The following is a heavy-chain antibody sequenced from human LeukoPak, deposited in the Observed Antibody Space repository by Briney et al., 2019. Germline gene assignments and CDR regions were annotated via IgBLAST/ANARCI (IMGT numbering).Heavy chain of an antibody. V-gene: IGHV4-59*01. CDR3: ARRIAAADSFDI. Sequence: PSETLSLTCTVSGGSISSYYWSWIRQPPGKGLEWIAYINYSGSTNYKSSPKSRVTISVDTSKNQFSLKLSSVTAADTAVYYCARRIAAADSFDIWGQGRMVTVSS. CDR2: INYSGST. J-gene: IGHJ3*02. CDR1: GGSISSYY. D-gene: IGHD6-13*01.